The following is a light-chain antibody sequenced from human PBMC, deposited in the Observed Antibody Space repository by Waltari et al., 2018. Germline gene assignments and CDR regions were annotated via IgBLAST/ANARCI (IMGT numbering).Light chain of an antibody. J-gene: IGKJ1*01. CDR3: QQYDNYRT. CDR1: QSISDW. CDR2: EAS. V-gene: IGKV1-5*03. Sequence: DIQMTPSPSSLSASVGDRVTITCRASQSISDWLAWYQQKPGKAPRLLIYEASSLQSGVPSRFSGSRSGTEFTLTISSLQPDDFATYYCQQYDNYRTFGQGTKVEIK.